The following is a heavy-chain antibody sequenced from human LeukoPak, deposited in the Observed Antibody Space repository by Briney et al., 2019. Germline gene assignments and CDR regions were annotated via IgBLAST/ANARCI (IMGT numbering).Heavy chain of an antibody. CDR3: AKDRGYYGSGSLNWFDP. Sequence: GGSLRLSCAASGFTFSSYAMSWVRQAPGKGLEWVSAISGSGGSTYYADSVKGRFTISRDNSKNTLYLQMNSLRAEDTAVYYCAKDRGYYGSGSLNWFDPWGQGTLVTASS. CDR2: ISGSGGST. CDR1: GFTFSSYA. D-gene: IGHD3-10*01. V-gene: IGHV3-23*01. J-gene: IGHJ5*02.